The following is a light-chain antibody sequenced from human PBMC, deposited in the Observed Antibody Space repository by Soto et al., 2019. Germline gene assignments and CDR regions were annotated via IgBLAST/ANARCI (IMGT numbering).Light chain of an antibody. Sequence: IVLNQSPGTLSLSPGDKATLFCRGSQSVSTSFLAWYPQTPGQAPRLLIYGTSSRATGIPDRFSGSGSGTDFTLTISRLEPEDFAVYYCHQFDSSLTFGQGTTVEIK. CDR3: HQFDSSLT. J-gene: IGKJ1*01. CDR1: QSVSTSF. CDR2: GTS. V-gene: IGKV3-20*01.